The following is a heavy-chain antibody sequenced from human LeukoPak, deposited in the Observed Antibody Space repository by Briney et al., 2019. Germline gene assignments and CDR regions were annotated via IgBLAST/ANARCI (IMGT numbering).Heavy chain of an antibody. V-gene: IGHV1-46*01. CDR2: INPSGGST. CDR1: GYTFTSYY. D-gene: IGHD2-15*01. CDR3: ARDSVTCSGGSCYHNWFDP. Sequence: GASVKVSCKASGYTFTSYYMHWVRQAPGQGLEWMGIINPSGGSTSYAQKFQGRVTMTTDTSTSTAYMELRSLRSDDTAVYYCARDSVTCSGGSCYHNWFDPWGQGTLVTVSS. J-gene: IGHJ5*02.